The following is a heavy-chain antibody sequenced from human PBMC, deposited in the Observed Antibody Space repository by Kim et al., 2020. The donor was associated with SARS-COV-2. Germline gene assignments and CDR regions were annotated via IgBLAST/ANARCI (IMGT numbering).Heavy chain of an antibody. Sequence: GGSLRLSCTASGFTFGDYAMSWVRQAPGKGLEGVGFIRSKAYGGTTEYAASVKGRFTISRDDSKSIAYLQMNSLKTEDTAVYYCTTTDYWGQGTLVTVSS. CDR2: IRSKAYGGTT. V-gene: IGHV3-49*04. CDR1: GFTFGDYA. CDR3: TTTDY. J-gene: IGHJ4*02.